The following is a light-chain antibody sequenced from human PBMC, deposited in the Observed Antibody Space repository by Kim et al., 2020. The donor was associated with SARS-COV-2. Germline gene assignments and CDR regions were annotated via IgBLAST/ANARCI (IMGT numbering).Light chain of an antibody. J-gene: IGLJ1*01. V-gene: IGLV2-8*01. CDR3: SSYAGSNYYV. CDR2: EVS. CDR1: SSDVGVYNY. Sequence: QSALTQPPSASGSPGQSVTISCTGTSSDVGVYNYVSWYQQHPGKAPKLMIYEVSKRPSGVPDRFSGSKSGNTASLTVSGLQAEDEADYYCSSYAGSNYYVFGTGTKVTVL.